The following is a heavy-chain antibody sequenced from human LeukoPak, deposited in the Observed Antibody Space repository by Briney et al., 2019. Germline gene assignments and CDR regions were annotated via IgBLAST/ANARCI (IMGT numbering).Heavy chain of an antibody. CDR1: GGSISSGDYY. V-gene: IGHV4-30-4*08. J-gene: IGHJ4*02. Sequence: SQTLSLTCTVSGGSISSGDYYWSWIRQPPGKGLEWIGYIYYSGSTYYNPSLKSRVTISVDTSKNQFSLKLSSVTAADTAVYYCAREEYGGNSEFDYWGQGTLVTVSS. CDR2: IYYSGST. D-gene: IGHD4-23*01. CDR3: AREEYGGNSEFDY.